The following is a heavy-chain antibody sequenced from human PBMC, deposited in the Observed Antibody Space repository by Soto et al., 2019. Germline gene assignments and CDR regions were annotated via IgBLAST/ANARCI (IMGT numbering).Heavy chain of an antibody. J-gene: IGHJ4*01. V-gene: IGHV3-30*04. CDR2: ISYDRTNK. CDR1: GFRLSAYA. CDR3: ARDPSPYTSGWYGIGF. Sequence: GGTLRLSCAASGFRLSAYAMLWVPEAPGKGLEWLASISYDRTNKYYADSIKDRVTNSRDNSANTLFLQVNSLRREDTAMYYCARDPSPYTSGWYGIGFSGHGTPVT. D-gene: IGHD6-19*01.